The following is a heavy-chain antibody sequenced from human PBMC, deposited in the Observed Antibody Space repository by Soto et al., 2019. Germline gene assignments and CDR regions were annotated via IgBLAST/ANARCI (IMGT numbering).Heavy chain of an antibody. J-gene: IGHJ4*02. CDR2: INHSGST. CDR3: ARAGESGSFPLPLYYFDY. V-gene: IGHV4-34*01. CDR1: GGSFSGYY. Sequence: PSETLSLTCAVYGGSFSGYYWSWIRQPPGKGLEWIGEINHSGSTNYNPSLKSRVTISVDTSKNQFSLKLSSVTAADTAVYYCARAGESGSFPLPLYYFDYWGQGTLVTVSS. D-gene: IGHD1-26*01.